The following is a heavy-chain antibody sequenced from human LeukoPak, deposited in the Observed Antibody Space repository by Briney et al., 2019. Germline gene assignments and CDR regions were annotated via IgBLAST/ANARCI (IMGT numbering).Heavy chain of an antibody. D-gene: IGHD3-16*01. V-gene: IGHV4-59*11. CDR3: ARAGQNYPLGDYGLDV. J-gene: IGHJ6*02. Sequence: SETLFLTCTVSGGSISNHYWSWIRQSPGKGLQWIGYIYVNGSPNYNPSLKSRVTISADTSKNQFSLKLSSVSTADTAVYFCARAGQNYPLGDYGLDVWGQGTTVTVSS. CDR1: GGSISNHY. CDR2: IYVNGSP.